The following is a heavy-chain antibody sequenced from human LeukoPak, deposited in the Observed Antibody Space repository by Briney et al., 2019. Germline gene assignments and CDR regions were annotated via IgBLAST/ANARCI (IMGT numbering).Heavy chain of an antibody. V-gene: IGHV5-51*01. Sequence: GESLKISCKGSGYSFTNYWIGWVRQMPGKGLEWMGIIYPGDSDTRYSPSFQGQVTISADKSISTAYLQWSSLKASDTAMYYCARLLGYCSSTSCYFDYWGQGTLVTVSS. CDR1: GYSFTNYW. J-gene: IGHJ4*02. D-gene: IGHD2-2*01. CDR3: ARLLGYCSSTSCYFDY. CDR2: IYPGDSDT.